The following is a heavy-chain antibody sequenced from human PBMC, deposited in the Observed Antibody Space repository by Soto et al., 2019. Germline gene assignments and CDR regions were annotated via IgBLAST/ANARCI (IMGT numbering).Heavy chain of an antibody. V-gene: IGHV3-53*01. J-gene: IGHJ4*02. Sequence: PGGSLRLSCAASGFTVSSNYMSWVRQAPGKGLEWVSVIYSGGSTYYADSVKGRFTISRDNSKNTLYLQMNSLRAEDTAVYYCARDSGGYDGWVDYWGQGTLVTVSS. CDR1: GFTVSSNY. CDR3: ARDSGGYDGWVDY. D-gene: IGHD5-12*01. CDR2: IYSGGST.